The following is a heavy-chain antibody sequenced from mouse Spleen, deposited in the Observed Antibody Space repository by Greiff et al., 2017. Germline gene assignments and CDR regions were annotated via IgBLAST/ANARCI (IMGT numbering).Heavy chain of an antibody. V-gene: IGHV1-59*01. D-gene: IGHD2-3*01. CDR2: IDPSDSYT. CDR1: GYTFTSYW. J-gene: IGHJ4*01. CDR3: ARRWLLRLYAMDY. Sequence: VQLQQSGAELVRPGTSVKLSCKASGYTFTSYWMHWVKQRPGQGLEWIGVIDPSDSYTNYNQKFKGKATLTVDTSSSTAYMQLSSLTSEDSAVYYCARRWLLRLYAMDYWGQGTSVTVSS.